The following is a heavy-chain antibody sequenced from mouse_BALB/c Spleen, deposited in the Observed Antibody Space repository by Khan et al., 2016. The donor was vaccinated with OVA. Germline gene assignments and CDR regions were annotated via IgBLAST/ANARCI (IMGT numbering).Heavy chain of an antibody. J-gene: IGHJ3*01. CDR3: AREYGYAY. D-gene: IGHD1-2*01. CDR1: GYTFTNYG. CDR2: INTYTGEP. Sequence: VQLVESGPELKKPGETVKISCKASGYTFTNYGMNWVKQAPGKGLKWMGWINTYTGEPTYADDFKGRFAFSLDTSASTAYLQINNLKNEDYATYCCAREYGYAYWGQGTLVTVSA. V-gene: IGHV9-1*02.